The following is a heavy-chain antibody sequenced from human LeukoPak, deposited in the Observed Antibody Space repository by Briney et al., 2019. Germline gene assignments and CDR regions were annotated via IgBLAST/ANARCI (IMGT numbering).Heavy chain of an antibody. Sequence: SETLSLTCAVYGGSFSGYYWSWIRQPPGKGLEWIGEINHSGSTNYNPSLKSRVTISVDTSKNQFSLKLSSVTAADTAVYYCARDYGYSYGLINWFDPWGQGTLVTVSS. V-gene: IGHV4-34*01. J-gene: IGHJ5*02. CDR2: INHSGST. CDR1: GGSFSGYY. D-gene: IGHD5-18*01. CDR3: ARDYGYSYGLINWFDP.